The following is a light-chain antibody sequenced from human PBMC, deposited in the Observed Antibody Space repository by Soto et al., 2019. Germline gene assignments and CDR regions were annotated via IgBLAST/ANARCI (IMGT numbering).Light chain of an antibody. J-gene: IGKJ4*01. CDR1: QSVENF. Sequence: DIVMTQSPATLSLSPGDRATLSCRASQSVENFLAWYQQKRGQAPRLLIFDVSTRAPGIPPRFSGSGSGTDFTLTISRLEPEDFAFYYCQQRRTWPLTFGGGTRVDFK. V-gene: IGKV3-11*01. CDR2: DVS. CDR3: QQRRTWPLT.